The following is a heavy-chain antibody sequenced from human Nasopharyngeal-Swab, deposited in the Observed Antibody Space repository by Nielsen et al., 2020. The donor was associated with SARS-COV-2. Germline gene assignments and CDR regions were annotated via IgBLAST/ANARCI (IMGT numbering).Heavy chain of an antibody. Sequence: GGSLRLSCAASGFTFSSYSMNWVRQAPGMGLEWVSVIHSDGTSTKYADSVKGRFTISRDNSKDTLYLQMNSLRAEDTAVYYCAKDLPEGWNSYLWYFDLWGCGTLVTVSS. J-gene: IGHJ2*01. CDR2: IHSDGTST. D-gene: IGHD1-1*01. V-gene: IGHV3-23*03. CDR1: GFTFSSYS. CDR3: AKDLPEGWNSYLWYFDL.